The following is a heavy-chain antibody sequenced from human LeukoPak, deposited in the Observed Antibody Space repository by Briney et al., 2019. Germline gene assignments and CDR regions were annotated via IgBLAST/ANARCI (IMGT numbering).Heavy chain of an antibody. CDR3: AREFVYGDYDRAFFYYYYMDV. Sequence: GASVKVSCKASGDTFSSYAIGWVRQAPGQGLEWMGGIIPIFGTANYAQKFQGRVTITTDESTSTAYMELSSLRSEDTAVYYCAREFVYGDYDRAFFYYYYMDVWGKGTTVTVSS. D-gene: IGHD4-17*01. CDR1: GDTFSSYA. J-gene: IGHJ6*03. V-gene: IGHV1-69*05. CDR2: IIPIFGTA.